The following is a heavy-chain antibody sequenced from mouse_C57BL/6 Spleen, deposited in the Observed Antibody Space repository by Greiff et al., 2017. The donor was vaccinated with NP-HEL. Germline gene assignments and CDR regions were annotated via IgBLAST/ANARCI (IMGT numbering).Heavy chain of an antibody. CDR2: IYPGSGNT. J-gene: IGHJ4*01. CDR1: GYTFTDYY. V-gene: IGHV1-76*01. CDR3: ARFMDY. Sequence: VQVVESGAELVRPGASVKLSCKASGYTFTDYYINWVKQRPGQGLEWIARIYPGSGNTYYNEKFKGKATLTAEKSSSTAYMQLSSLTSEDSAVYFCARFMDYWGQGTSVTVSS.